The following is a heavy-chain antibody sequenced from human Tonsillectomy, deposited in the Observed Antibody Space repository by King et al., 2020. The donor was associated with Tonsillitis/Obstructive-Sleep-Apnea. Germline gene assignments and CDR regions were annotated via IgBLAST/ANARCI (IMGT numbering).Heavy chain of an antibody. Sequence: VQLVESGGGLVQPGGSLRLSCAASGFTFSSYAMSWVRQAPGKGLEWVSAISGSGGSTYYADSVKGRFTISRDNSKNTLYMQMNSLRAEDTAVYYCAKSILYSLRQGVPYYFDYWGQGTLVTVSA. CDR3: AKSILYSLRQGVPYYFDY. V-gene: IGHV3-23*04. CDR1: GFTFSSYA. J-gene: IGHJ4*02. D-gene: IGHD2-8*01. CDR2: ISGSGGST.